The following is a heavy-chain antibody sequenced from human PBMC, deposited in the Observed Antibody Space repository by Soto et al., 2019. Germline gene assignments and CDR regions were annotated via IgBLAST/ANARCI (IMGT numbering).Heavy chain of an antibody. CDR1: GFTFSSYA. CDR3: AKAPGWFGEFDY. Sequence: EVQLLESGGGLVQPGGSLRLSCAASGFTFSSYAMSWVRQAPGKGLEWVSAISGSGGSTYYADSVKGRFTISRDNSKNTPYLHMNRLRAEDTAVYYCAKAPGWFGEFDYWGQGTLVTVSS. CDR2: ISGSGGST. D-gene: IGHD3-10*01. J-gene: IGHJ4*02. V-gene: IGHV3-23*01.